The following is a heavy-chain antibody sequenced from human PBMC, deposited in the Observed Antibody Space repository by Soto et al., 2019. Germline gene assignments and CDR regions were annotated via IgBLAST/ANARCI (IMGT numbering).Heavy chain of an antibody. D-gene: IGHD5-18*01. J-gene: IGHJ2*01. CDR2: IFTGGDT. CDR1: GFTVSSNY. Sequence: PGGSLRLSCAASGFTVSSNYMSWVRQAPGKGLEWVSVIFTGGDTYSADSVKGRFTMSRDSSKTTLYLQMNSLRAEDTAVYYCARDPLWGTAMVLWYFDLWGRGTLVTVSS. V-gene: IGHV3-53*05. CDR3: ARDPLWGTAMVLWYFDL.